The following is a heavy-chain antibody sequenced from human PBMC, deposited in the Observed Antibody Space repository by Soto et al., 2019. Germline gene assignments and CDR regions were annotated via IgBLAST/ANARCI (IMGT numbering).Heavy chain of an antibody. Sequence: SGPTLVNPTQTLTLTCTFSGFSLSTSGMCVSWVRQPPGKALEWLALIDWDYDTYHSTSLRTRLTISKDTSKNQVFLTMTNMDPADTATYYCTRTPPSSSYYYYFGMDVWGQGTTVTVSS. CDR1: GFSLSTSGMC. D-gene: IGHD6-13*01. CDR3: TRTPPSSSYYYYFGMDV. CDR2: IDWDYDT. V-gene: IGHV2-70*20. J-gene: IGHJ6*02.